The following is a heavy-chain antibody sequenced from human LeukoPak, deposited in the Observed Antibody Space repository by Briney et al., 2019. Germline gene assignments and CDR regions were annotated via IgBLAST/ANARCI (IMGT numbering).Heavy chain of an antibody. Sequence: SETLSLTCTVSGGSISSYYWSWIRQPPGKGLEWIGYIYYSGSTNYNPSLKSRVTISVDTSKNQFSLKLSSVTAADTAVYYCARQDYGGNSDYWGQGALVTVSS. V-gene: IGHV4-59*08. CDR2: IYYSGST. CDR3: ARQDYGGNSDY. J-gene: IGHJ4*02. D-gene: IGHD4-23*01. CDR1: GGSISSYY.